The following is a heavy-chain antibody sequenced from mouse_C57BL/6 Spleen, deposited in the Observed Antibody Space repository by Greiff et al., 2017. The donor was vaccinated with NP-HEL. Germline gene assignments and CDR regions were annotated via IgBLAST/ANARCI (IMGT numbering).Heavy chain of an antibody. Sequence: EVHLVESGGGLVKPGGSLKLSCAASGFTFSDYGMHWVRQAPEKGLEWVAYISSGSSTIYYADTVKGRFTISRDNAKNTLFLQMTSLRSEDTAMYYCARYDASFAYWGQGTLVTVSA. J-gene: IGHJ3*01. D-gene: IGHD2-12*01. CDR1: GFTFSDYG. CDR3: ARYDASFAY. V-gene: IGHV5-17*01. CDR2: ISSGSSTI.